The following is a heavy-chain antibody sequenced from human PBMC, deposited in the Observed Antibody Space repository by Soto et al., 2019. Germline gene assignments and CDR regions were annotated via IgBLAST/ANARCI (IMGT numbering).Heavy chain of an antibody. Sequence: PSETLSLTCSVSGGSIRSGDYYWNWIRQPPGKGLEWIGYIYYSGSTNYNPSLKSRVTISVDTSKNQFSLKLSSVTAADTAVYYCARGIEGWYQGRYYYGMDVWGQGTTVTVSS. CDR3: ARGIEGWYQGRYYYGMDV. V-gene: IGHV4-61*08. D-gene: IGHD6-19*01. CDR1: GGSIRSGDYY. CDR2: IYYSGST. J-gene: IGHJ6*02.